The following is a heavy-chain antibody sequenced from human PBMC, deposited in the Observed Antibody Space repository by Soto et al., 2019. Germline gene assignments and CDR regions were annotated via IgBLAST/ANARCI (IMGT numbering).Heavy chain of an antibody. Sequence: GASVKVSCKASGYTFTSYGISWVRQAPGQGLEWMGWISAYNGNTNYAQKLQGRVTMTTDTSTSTDYMELRSLRSDDTAVYYCARSGSTVTTRYYYYGMDVWGQGTTVTVSS. CDR3: ARSGSTVTTRYYYYGMDV. CDR2: ISAYNGNT. CDR1: GYTFTSYG. J-gene: IGHJ6*02. D-gene: IGHD4-17*01. V-gene: IGHV1-18*01.